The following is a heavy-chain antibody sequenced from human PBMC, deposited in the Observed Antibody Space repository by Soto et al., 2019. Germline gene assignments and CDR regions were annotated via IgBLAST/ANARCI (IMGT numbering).Heavy chain of an antibody. J-gene: IGHJ3*02. CDR2: IIPIFGTA. Sequence: QVQLVQSGAEVKKPGPSVKVSCKASGGTFSSYAISWVRQAPGQGLEWMGGIIPIFGTANYAQKFQCRVTITADKDTSTAYMELSSLRSEDTDVYYCARRIPVLTFDAFAIWGQGTMVTVSS. V-gene: IGHV1-69*06. CDR3: ARRIPVLTFDAFAI. D-gene: IGHD1-1*01. CDR1: GGTFSSYA.